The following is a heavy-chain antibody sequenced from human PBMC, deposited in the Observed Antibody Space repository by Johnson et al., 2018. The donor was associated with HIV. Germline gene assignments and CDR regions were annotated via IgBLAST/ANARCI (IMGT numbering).Heavy chain of an antibody. D-gene: IGHD3-22*01. CDR1: GFTFSDYY. Sequence: QLVESGGGLVKPGGSLRLSCAASGFTFSDYYMSWIRQAPGKGLEWVAVISYDGSNKYYADSVKGRFTISRDNSKNTLYLQMNSLRAEDTAVYYCAREAPMTNDAFDSWGKGTMVTVSS. CDR2: ISYDGSNK. V-gene: IGHV3-30*03. J-gene: IGHJ3*02. CDR3: AREAPMTNDAFDS.